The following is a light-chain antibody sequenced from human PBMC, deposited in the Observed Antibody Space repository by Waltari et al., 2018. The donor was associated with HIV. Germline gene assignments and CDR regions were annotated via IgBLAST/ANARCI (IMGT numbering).Light chain of an antibody. CDR3: SSYTTSSTLGGV. CDR1: SSDVGGYNY. Sequence: QSALTQPRSVSGSPGQSVTISCTGTSSDVGGYNYVSWYQHHPNKGPKLLIYDVNKRPSGVPDRFSGSKSGNTASLTISGLQAEDEADYYCSSYTTSSTLGGVFGTGTKVTVL. CDR2: DVN. J-gene: IGLJ1*01. V-gene: IGLV2-11*01.